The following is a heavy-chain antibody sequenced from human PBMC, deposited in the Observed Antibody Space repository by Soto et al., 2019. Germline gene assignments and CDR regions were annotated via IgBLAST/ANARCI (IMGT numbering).Heavy chain of an antibody. D-gene: IGHD4-17*01. CDR3: ARGVGDYPQYSGMDV. CDR2: IIPMFGTT. J-gene: IGHJ6*02. V-gene: IGHV1-69*06. Sequence: QVQLVQSGAEVKKPGSSVKVSCKSSGGTFGSYGLSWVRQAPGQGLEWMGGIIPMFGTTHYAQQFQGRVTISADTSTSTAYMDLSSLRTDDTSVYYCARGVGDYPQYSGMDVWGQGTTVTVSS. CDR1: GGTFGSYG.